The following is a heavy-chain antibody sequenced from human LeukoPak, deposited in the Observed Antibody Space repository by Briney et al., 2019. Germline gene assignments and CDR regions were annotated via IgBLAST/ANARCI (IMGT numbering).Heavy chain of an antibody. J-gene: IGHJ4*02. D-gene: IGHD3-22*01. Sequence: GGSLRLSCAASGFTVSSNYMSWVRQAPGKGLEWVSVIYSGGSTYYADSVKGRFTISRDNSKNTLYLQMNSLRAEDTAVYYCAKNPPYYYDSSGSALDYWGQGTLVTVSS. V-gene: IGHV3-66*01. CDR2: IYSGGST. CDR3: AKNPPYYYDSSGSALDY. CDR1: GFTVSSNY.